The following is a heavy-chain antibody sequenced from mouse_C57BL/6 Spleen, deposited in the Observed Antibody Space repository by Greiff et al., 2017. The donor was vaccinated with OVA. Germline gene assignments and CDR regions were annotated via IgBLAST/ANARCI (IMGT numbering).Heavy chain of an antibody. D-gene: IGHD2-4*01. Sequence: QVQLQQSGAELVRPGASVKLSCKASGYTFTDYYINWVKQRPGQGLEWIARIYPGSGNTYYNEKFKGKATLTAEKSSSTAYMQLSSLTSEDSAVYFCARGNYYDYDDAMDYWGQGTSVTVSS. CDR2: IYPGSGNT. J-gene: IGHJ4*01. CDR3: ARGNYYDYDDAMDY. V-gene: IGHV1-76*01. CDR1: GYTFTDYY.